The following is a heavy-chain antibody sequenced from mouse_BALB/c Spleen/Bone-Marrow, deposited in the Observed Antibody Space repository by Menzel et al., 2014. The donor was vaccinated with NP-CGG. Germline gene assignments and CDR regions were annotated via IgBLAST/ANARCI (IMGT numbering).Heavy chain of an antibody. Sequence: DVQLVESGGGLVQPGGSLKLSCAASGFTFSSYTMPWVRQTPEKRLEWVAYISNGCGSTYYPNTVKGLFTISRDNANNSLYLAISSLKSEDTAMYYCERHTQYFDDDWYFDVWGAGTTVTVSS. CDR2: ISNGCGST. D-gene: IGHD2-12*01. V-gene: IGHV5-12-2*01. CDR3: ERHTQYFDDDWYFDV. CDR1: GFTFSSYT. J-gene: IGHJ1*01.